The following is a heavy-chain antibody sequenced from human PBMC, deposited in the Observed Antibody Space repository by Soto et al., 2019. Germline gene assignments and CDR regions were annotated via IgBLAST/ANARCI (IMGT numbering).Heavy chain of an antibody. CDR3: AKDPNDSSGSINWFDP. Sequence: QVRLVESGGGVVQPGRSLRLSCEASGFTFSSYGMHWVRQAPGKGLEWLAVMSYDGSHKQYADSVKGRFTISRDNSKNTLYLQMNSLRTEDSAVYYCAKDPNDSSGSINWFDPWGQGTLVTVSS. D-gene: IGHD3-22*01. CDR1: GFTFSSYG. V-gene: IGHV3-30*18. CDR2: MSYDGSHK. J-gene: IGHJ5*02.